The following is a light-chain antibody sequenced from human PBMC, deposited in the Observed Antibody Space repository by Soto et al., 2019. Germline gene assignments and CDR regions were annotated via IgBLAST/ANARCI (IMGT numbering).Light chain of an antibody. CDR3: QQYNNWPPVT. J-gene: IGKJ1*01. CDR2: GAS. Sequence: EILLTQSPSTLSVSAGERATLSCRASQSVSSNLAWYQQKPGQAPRLLIYGASTRATGIPARFSGSGSGTEFTLTISSLQYEDFAAYYCQQYNNWPPVTFGQGTKVDIK. CDR1: QSVSSN. V-gene: IGKV3-15*01.